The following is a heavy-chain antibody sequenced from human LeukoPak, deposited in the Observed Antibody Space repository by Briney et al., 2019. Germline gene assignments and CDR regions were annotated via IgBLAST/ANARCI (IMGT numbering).Heavy chain of an antibody. V-gene: IGHV3-74*01. J-gene: IGHJ6*02. Sequence: GGSLRLSCAASGFTFSDYWMHWVRQAPGKGLVWVSCISFDGSTTYADSVKGRFTISRDNAKNTVHLQMDSLTVEDTAVYYCTTELLYYYYGMDVWGQGTTVTVSS. CDR3: TTELLYYYYGMDV. D-gene: IGHD2-15*01. CDR2: ISFDGST. CDR1: GFTFSDYW.